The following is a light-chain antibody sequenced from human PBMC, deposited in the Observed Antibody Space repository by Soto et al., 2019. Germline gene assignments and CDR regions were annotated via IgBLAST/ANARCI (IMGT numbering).Light chain of an antibody. CDR1: SSNIGAGYD. CDR2: SNN. CDR3: AAWDDSLSGPGYV. Sequence: QSVLTQPPSVSGAPGQRVTISCTGSSSNIGAGYDVHWYQQLPGTAPKLLIYSNNQRPSGVPDRFSGSKSGTSASLAISGLRSEDEADYYCAAWDDSLSGPGYVFGTGTKLTVL. J-gene: IGLJ1*01. V-gene: IGLV1-47*02.